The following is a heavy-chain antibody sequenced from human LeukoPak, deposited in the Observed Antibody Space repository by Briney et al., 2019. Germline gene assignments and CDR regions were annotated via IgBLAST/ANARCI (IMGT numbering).Heavy chain of an antibody. J-gene: IGHJ4*02. CDR3: AKDLSGTNRVDDY. CDR1: GFTFSSYV. CDR2: RSYDGSNK. V-gene: IGHV3-30*18. D-gene: IGHD1-26*01. Sequence: GRSLRLSCAASGFTFSSYVVHWVRQAPGKGLERVAGRSYDGSNKYYADSVKGRFTISRDNSKNTLYLQMNSLRAEDTAVYYCAKDLSGTNRVDDYWGQGTLVTVSS.